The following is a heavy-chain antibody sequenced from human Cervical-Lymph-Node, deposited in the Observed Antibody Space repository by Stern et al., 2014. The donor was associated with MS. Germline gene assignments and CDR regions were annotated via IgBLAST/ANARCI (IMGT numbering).Heavy chain of an antibody. Sequence: QVQLVQSGAEVKKPGSSGKVSCKASGGTFSSYAISWVREALGKGLEWMGGLIPIFGRANYAHKFQGRGTLTADESPSTGYMVLSSLRSEDTAVYYCARGWSYDILTAYSYWGQGTLVTVSS. V-gene: IGHV1-69*01. CDR2: LIPIFGRA. D-gene: IGHD3-9*01. J-gene: IGHJ4*02. CDR1: GGTFSSYA. CDR3: ARGWSYDILTAYSY.